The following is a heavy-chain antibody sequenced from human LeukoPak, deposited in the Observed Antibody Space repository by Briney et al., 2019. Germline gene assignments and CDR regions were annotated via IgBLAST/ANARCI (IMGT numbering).Heavy chain of an antibody. D-gene: IGHD3-10*01. J-gene: IGHJ4*02. CDR1: GFSFSRYS. Sequence: GGSLRLSCVTSGFSFSRYSMRWVRQAPGKGLEWVSSIYFTGNYISYADSVKGRFTISRDNAKNSLYLQMNSLRAEDTAVYYCAREFNTVGNFDYWGQGTLVTVSS. V-gene: IGHV3-21*01. CDR2: IYFTGNYI. CDR3: AREFNTVGNFDY.